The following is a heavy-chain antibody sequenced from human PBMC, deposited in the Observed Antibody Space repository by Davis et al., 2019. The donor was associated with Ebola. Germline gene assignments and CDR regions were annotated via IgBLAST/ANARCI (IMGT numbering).Heavy chain of an antibody. CDR2: INHSGST. CDR3: ARGLVFWRNYYYYMDV. Sequence: PGGSLRLSCAVYGGSFSGYYWSWIRQPPGKGLEWIGEINHSGSTNYNPSLKSRVTISVDTSKNQFSLKLSSVTAADTAVYYCARGLVFWRNYYYYMDVWGKGTTVTVSS. V-gene: IGHV4-34*01. CDR1: GGSFSGYY. J-gene: IGHJ6*03. D-gene: IGHD3-3*01.